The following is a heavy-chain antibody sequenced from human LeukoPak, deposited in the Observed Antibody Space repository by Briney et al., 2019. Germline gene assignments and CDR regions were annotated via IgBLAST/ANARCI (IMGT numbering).Heavy chain of an antibody. CDR3: ARDYYDSSDLGAFDI. D-gene: IGHD3-22*01. J-gene: IGHJ3*02. V-gene: IGHV4-39*07. CDR2: IYYSGST. Sequence: PSETLSLTCTVSGGSISSSSYYWGWIRQPPGKGLEWIGSIYYSGSTYYNPSLKSRVTISVDTSKNQFSLKLSSVTAADTAVYYCARDYYDSSDLGAFDIWGQGTMVTVSS. CDR1: GGSISSSSYY.